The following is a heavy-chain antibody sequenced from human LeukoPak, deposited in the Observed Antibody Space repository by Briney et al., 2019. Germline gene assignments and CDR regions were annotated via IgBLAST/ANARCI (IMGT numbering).Heavy chain of an antibody. V-gene: IGHV4-38-2*01. D-gene: IGHD3-3*01. Sequence: PSETLSLTCAVSGYSISSGYYWGWIRQPPGKGLEWIGSIYHSGSTYYNPSLKSRVTISVDTSKNQFSLKLSSVTAADTAVYYCARGFFYFGYWGQGTLVTVPS. CDR3: ARGFFYFGY. CDR2: IYHSGST. CDR1: GYSISSGYY. J-gene: IGHJ4*02.